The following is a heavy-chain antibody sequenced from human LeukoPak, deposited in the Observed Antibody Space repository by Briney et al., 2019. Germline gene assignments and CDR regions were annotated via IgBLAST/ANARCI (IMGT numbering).Heavy chain of an antibody. CDR2: INHSGST. CDR1: GGSFSGYY. Sequence: PSETLSLTCAVYGGSFSGYYWSWIRQPPGKGLEWIGEINHSGSTNYNPSLKSRVTISVDTSKNQFSLKLSSVTAADTAVYYCARGRPSHYDFWSGYYINDAFDIWGQGTMVTVSS. V-gene: IGHV4-34*01. CDR3: ARGRPSHYDFWSGYYINDAFDI. D-gene: IGHD3-3*01. J-gene: IGHJ3*02.